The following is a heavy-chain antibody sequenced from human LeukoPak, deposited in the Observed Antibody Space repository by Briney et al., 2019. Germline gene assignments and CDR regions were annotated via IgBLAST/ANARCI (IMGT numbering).Heavy chain of an antibody. Sequence: PSQTLSLTCTVSGGSISSGDYYWSWIRQPPGKGLEWIGYIYYSGSTYYNPSLKSRVTISVDTSKNQFSLKLSSVTAADTAVYYCARDTTLNSSSDFDYWGQGTLVTVSS. CDR3: ARDTTLNSSSDFDY. D-gene: IGHD6-6*01. CDR2: IYYSGST. V-gene: IGHV4-30-4*08. CDR1: GGSISSGDYY. J-gene: IGHJ4*02.